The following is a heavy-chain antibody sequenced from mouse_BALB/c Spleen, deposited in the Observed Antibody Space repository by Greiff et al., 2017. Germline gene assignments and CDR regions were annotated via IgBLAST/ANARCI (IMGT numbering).Heavy chain of an antibody. J-gene: IGHJ1*01. CDR1: GYTFTSYW. V-gene: IGHV1-7*01. D-gene: IGHD1-1*01. CDR2: INPSTGYT. CDR3: ARWGTTVTWYFDV. Sequence: VQLQQSGAELAKPGASVKMSCKASGYTFTSYWMHWVKQRPGQGLEWIGYINPSTGYTEYNQKFKDKATLTADKSSSTAYMQLSSLTSEDSAVYYCARWGTTVTWYFDVWGAGTTFTVSS.